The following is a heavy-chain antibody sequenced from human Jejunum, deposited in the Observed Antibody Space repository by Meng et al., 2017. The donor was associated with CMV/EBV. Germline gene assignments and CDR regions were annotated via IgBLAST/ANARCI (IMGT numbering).Heavy chain of an antibody. Sequence: CKNSGYSFINYGINWVREAPGQRLEWMGWINTNTGNPTYAQDFTGRFVFSLDPSVSTAYLQINSLRTEDSAVYYCTRGDGDHSSKFDYWGQGSLVTVSS. CDR1: GYSFINYG. J-gene: IGHJ4*02. V-gene: IGHV7-4-1*02. CDR2: INTNTGNP. D-gene: IGHD5-24*01. CDR3: TRGDGDHSSKFDY.